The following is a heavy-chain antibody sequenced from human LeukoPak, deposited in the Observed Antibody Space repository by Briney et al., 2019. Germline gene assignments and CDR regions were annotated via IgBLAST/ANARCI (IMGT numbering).Heavy chain of an antibody. CDR3: AKDRGDFPPYLDY. V-gene: IGHV3-30*02. J-gene: IGHJ4*02. Sequence: LPGGSLRLSCAASGFTFSSYGMHWVRQAPGKGLEWVAFIRYDGSNKYYADSVKGRFTISRDKSTNTLYLQMNSLRAEDTAVYYCAKDRGDFPPYLDYWGQGTLVTVSS. CDR1: GFTFSSYG. D-gene: IGHD2-21*02. CDR2: IRYDGSNK.